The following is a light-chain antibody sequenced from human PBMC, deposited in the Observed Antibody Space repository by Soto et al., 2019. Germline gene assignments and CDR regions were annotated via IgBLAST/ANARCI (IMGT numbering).Light chain of an antibody. CDR3: QAYDSSLSGAV. J-gene: IGLJ7*01. CDR2: DNS. Sequence: QPVLTQPPSVSGAPGRRVPISGTGSRSNIGAGYDVHWYQQLPGTAPKTLIYDNSNRPSGVPDRVSGSKSGTSASLAITGLQAEYEADYYCQAYDSSLSGAVVGGGTQLTVL. CDR1: RSNIGAGYD. V-gene: IGLV1-40*01.